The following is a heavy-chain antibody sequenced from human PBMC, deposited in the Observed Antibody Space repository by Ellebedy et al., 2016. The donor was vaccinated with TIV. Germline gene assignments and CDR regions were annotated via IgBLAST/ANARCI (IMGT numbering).Heavy chain of an antibody. D-gene: IGHD3-22*01. CDR1: GLVFGDNA. CDR3: TSDHSGYTLDF. CDR2: FRSRADGGSI. Sequence: GESLKISCTGSGLVFGDNAVSWVRQAPGKGLEWVGFFRSRADGGSIEYAASVKGRFTISRDDSKSIAYLHMDSLKIEDTAIYFCTSDHSGYTLDFWGQGTLVTISS. V-gene: IGHV3-49*04. J-gene: IGHJ4*02.